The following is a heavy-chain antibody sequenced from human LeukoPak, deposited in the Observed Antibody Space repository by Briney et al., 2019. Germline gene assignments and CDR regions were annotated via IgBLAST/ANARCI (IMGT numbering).Heavy chain of an antibody. CDR1: GDSITGGIEY. Sequence: SETLSLTCAVSGDSITGGIEYWSWTRQSPGKGLEWIGYMYDSGSTYYNPSLKGRVSISLDRSKNQFALQLTSVTAADTAMYLCARGNWGYFTDWGQGTLVTVSS. CDR3: ARGNWGYFTD. D-gene: IGHD3-3*01. V-gene: IGHV4-30-4*08. CDR2: MYDSGST. J-gene: IGHJ4*02.